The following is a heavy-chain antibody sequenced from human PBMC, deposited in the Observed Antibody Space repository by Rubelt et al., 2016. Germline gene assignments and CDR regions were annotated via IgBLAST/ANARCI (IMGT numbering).Heavy chain of an antibody. D-gene: IGHD3-10*01. CDR3: ARLSYTSGSYYSYDS. CDR1: GGSISSSNYY. CDR2: IYYSGST. Sequence: QLQLQESGPGLVKPSETLSLTCTVSGGSISSSNYYWGWIRQPPGKGLDWIGTIYYSGSTYYNPSLKSRVPISVDTSKSQFSLELSAATAADTAVYYCARLSYTSGSYYSYDSWGQGTLVTVSS. J-gene: IGHJ5*01. V-gene: IGHV4-39*01.